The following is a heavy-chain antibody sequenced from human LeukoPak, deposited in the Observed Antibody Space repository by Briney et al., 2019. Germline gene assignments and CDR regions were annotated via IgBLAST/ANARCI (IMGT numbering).Heavy chain of an antibody. CDR2: ISGSGGST. V-gene: IGHV3-23*01. D-gene: IGHD6-6*01. J-gene: IGHJ6*03. CDR3: AKGSAIAARRAYYYYMGV. CDR1: GFTFSSYA. Sequence: GGSLRLSCAASGFTFSSYAMSWVRQAPGKGLEWVSAISGSGGSTYYADSVKGRFTISRDNSKNTLYLQMNSLRAEDTAVYYCAKGSAIAARRAYYYYMGVWGKGTTVTVSS.